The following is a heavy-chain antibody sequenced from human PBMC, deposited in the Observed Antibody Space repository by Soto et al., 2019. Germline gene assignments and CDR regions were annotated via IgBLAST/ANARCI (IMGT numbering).Heavy chain of an antibody. D-gene: IGHD2-8*02. V-gene: IGHV4-34*01. CDR2: INHSGST. CDR1: GGSFSGYY. J-gene: IGHJ4*02. CDR3: ARGRWCLSY. Sequence: SETLSLTCAVYGGSFSGYYWSWIRQPPGKGLEWIGEINHSGSTNYNPSLKSRVTISVDTSKNQFSLKLSSVTAADTAVYYCARGRWCLSYWGQGTLVTVS.